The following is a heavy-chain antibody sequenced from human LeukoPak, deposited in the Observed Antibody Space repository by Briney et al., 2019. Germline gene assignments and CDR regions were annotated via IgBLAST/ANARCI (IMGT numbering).Heavy chain of an antibody. CDR2: IIPIFGTA. CDR1: GYTFTGYY. Sequence: VASVKVSCKASGYTFTGYYMHWVRQAPGQGLEWMGGIIPIFGTANYAQKFQGRVTITADESTSTAYMELSSLRSEDTAVYYCASSAYYYYYGMDVWGQGTTVTVSS. V-gene: IGHV1-69*13. J-gene: IGHJ6*02. CDR3: ASSAYYYYYGMDV.